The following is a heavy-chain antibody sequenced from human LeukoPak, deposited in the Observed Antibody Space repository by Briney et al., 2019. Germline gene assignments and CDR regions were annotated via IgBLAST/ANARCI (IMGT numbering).Heavy chain of an antibody. J-gene: IGHJ4*02. CDR1: GSTFSSYA. Sequence: GGSLRLSCAASGSTFSSYAMSWVRQAPGKGLEWVSAISGSGGSTYYADSVKGRFTISRDNSKNTLYLQMNSLRAEDAAVYYCAKGGCSGGSCYYPYYFDYWGQGTLVTVSS. CDR2: ISGSGGST. D-gene: IGHD2-15*01. V-gene: IGHV3-23*01. CDR3: AKGGCSGGSCYYPYYFDY.